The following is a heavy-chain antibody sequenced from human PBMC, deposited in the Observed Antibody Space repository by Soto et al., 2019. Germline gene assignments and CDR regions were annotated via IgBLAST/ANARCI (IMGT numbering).Heavy chain of an antibody. Sequence: QVQLVESGGGVVQPGRSLRLSCAASGFTFSSYGMHWVRQAPGKGLEWVAVISYDGSNKYYADSVKGRFTISRDNSKNTVYLQMNSLRAEDTAVYYCAKDGGDVLLVPAAKPDYWGQGTLVTVSS. CDR1: GFTFSSYG. CDR3: AKDGGDVLLVPAAKPDY. CDR2: ISYDGSNK. D-gene: IGHD2-2*02. J-gene: IGHJ4*02. V-gene: IGHV3-30*18.